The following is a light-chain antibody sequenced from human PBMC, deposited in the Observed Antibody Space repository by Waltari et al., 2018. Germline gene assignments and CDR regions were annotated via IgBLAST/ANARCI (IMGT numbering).Light chain of an antibody. CDR1: QSVSRA. V-gene: IGKV3-20*01. CDR2: GPS. CDR3: QHYLRLPVT. Sequence: IVLTQSPGTLSLSLGDRATLSCRASQSVSRALTWYQQKPGQAPRLLIYGPSTRATGIPDRFSGSGSGTDFSLTISRLEPDDFAVYYCQHYLRLPVTFGQGTTVEI. J-gene: IGKJ1*01.